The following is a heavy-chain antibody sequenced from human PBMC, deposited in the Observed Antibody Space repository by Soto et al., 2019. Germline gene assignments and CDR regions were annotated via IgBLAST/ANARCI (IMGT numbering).Heavy chain of an antibody. CDR2: ISGSGGST. CDR1: GFTFSSYA. V-gene: IGHV3-23*01. D-gene: IGHD3-22*01. Sequence: HPGGSLRLSCAASGFTFSSYAMSWVRQAPGKGLEWVSAISGSGGSTYYADSVKGRFTISRDNSKNTLYLQMNSLRAEDTAVYYCAKDPQTDSNITMIVVVPPWFDPWGQGTLVTVSS. J-gene: IGHJ5*02. CDR3: AKDPQTDSNITMIVVVPPWFDP.